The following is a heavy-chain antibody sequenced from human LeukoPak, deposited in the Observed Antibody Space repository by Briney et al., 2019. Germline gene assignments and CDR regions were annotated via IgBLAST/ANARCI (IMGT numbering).Heavy chain of an antibody. CDR2: ISSSSSYI. J-gene: IGHJ3*02. CDR3: ARPDEQQLVRDAFDI. V-gene: IGHV3-21*01. CDR1: GFTFSSYS. D-gene: IGHD6-13*01. Sequence: GGSLRLSCAASGFTFSSYSMNWVRQAPGKGLEWISSISSSSSYIYYADSVKGRFTISRDNAKNSLYLQMNSLRAEDTAVYYCARPDEQQLVRDAFDIWGQGTMVTVSS.